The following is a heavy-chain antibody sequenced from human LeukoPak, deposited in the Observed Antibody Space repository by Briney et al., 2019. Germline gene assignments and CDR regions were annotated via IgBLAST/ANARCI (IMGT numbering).Heavy chain of an antibody. Sequence: GGSLRLSCAASGFTFSSYEMNWVRQAPGKGLEWVSYISSSGSTIYYADSVKGRFTISRDNAKNSLYLQMNSLIAVDTAVYYCARDRMAQGWFDPWGQGTPVTVSS. J-gene: IGHJ5*02. CDR1: GFTFSSYE. D-gene: IGHD5-24*01. CDR3: ARDRMAQGWFDP. V-gene: IGHV3-48*03. CDR2: ISSSGSTI.